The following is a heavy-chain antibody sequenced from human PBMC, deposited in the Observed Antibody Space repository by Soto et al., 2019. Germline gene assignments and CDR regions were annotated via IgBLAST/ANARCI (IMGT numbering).Heavy chain of an antibody. J-gene: IGHJ4*02. V-gene: IGHV3-30-3*01. CDR1: GFTFSSYA. CDR2: ISYDGSNK. D-gene: IGHD4-17*01. CDR3: ARDIPDYGGNPGYFDY. Sequence: GGSLRLSCAASGFTFSSYAMHWVRQAPGKGLEWVAVISYDGSNKYYADSVKGRFTISRDNSKNTLYLQMNSLRAEDTAVYYCARDIPDYGGNPGYFDYWGQGTLVTVSS.